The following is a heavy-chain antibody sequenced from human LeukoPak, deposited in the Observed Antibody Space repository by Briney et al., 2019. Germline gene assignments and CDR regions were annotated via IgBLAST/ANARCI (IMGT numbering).Heavy chain of an antibody. J-gene: IGHJ4*02. CDR3: ARGPYDYGEYIDY. V-gene: IGHV3-69-1*01. D-gene: IGHD4-17*01. Sequence: PGGSLRLSCAASGFTFSNAWMSWVRQAPGKGLEWVSYIDSSSTIYYADSVKGRFTISRDNAKNSLYLQLNSLRAEDTAVYYCARGPYDYGEYIDYWGQGTLVTVSS. CDR2: IDSSSTI. CDR1: GFTFSNAW.